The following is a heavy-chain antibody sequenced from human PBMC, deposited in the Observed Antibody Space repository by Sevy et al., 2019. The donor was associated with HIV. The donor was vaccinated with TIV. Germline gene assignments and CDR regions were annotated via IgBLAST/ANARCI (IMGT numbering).Heavy chain of an antibody. J-gene: IGHJ4*02. Sequence: GGSLRLSCAASGFTFSSYWMTWVRQAPGKGLEWVANMRQDGSEKYYVDSVKGRFTISRDKAKNSRYLQMNSLRAEDTAVYYCARGIYGSGSRLGLGYWGQGTLVTVSS. CDR1: GFTFSSYW. V-gene: IGHV3-7*01. CDR3: ARGIYGSGSRLGLGY. D-gene: IGHD3-10*01. CDR2: MRQDGSEK.